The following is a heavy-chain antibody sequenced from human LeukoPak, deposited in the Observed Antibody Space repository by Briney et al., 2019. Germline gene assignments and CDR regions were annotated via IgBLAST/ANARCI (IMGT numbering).Heavy chain of an antibody. CDR1: GFTTHYW. Sequence: GGSLRLSCTASGFTTHYWLNWVRQAPGKGLEWVGRIRRRRNGYTTEFAASVKGRFTISRADSENSLYLHRNNLKTEDTAVYHCSREGGQGDQSAFDIWGQGAMVTVSS. D-gene: IGHD2-21*01. CDR2: IRRRRNGYTT. CDR3: SREGGQGDQSAFDI. V-gene: IGHV3-72*01. J-gene: IGHJ3*02.